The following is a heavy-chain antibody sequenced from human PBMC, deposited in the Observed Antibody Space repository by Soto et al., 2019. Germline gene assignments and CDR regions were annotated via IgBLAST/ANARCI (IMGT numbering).Heavy chain of an antibody. V-gene: IGHV4-39*01. CDR1: GGSISSSSYY. J-gene: IGHJ4*02. Sequence: QLQLQESGPGLVKPSETLSLTCTVSGGSISSSSYYWGWICQPPGKGLEWIGSIHYSGSTYYKASLKSRVTISVDTSKNQFSLKLSSVTAADTAVYYCARVYYGSGIIEYWGQGTLVTVSS. CDR3: ARVYYGSGIIEY. D-gene: IGHD3-10*01. CDR2: IHYSGST.